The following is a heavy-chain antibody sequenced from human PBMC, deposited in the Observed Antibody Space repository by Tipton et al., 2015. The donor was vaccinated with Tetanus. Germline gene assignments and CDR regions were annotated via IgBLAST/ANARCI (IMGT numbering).Heavy chain of an antibody. CDR3: ARGGVRGVIMAHFFDY. D-gene: IGHD3-10*01. CDR2: VSYSGST. Sequence: TLSLTCTVSGASISSNTYYWGWIRQPPGKGLEWIASVSYSGSTYYNPSLQSRVSMSLDTSKNRFSLKLTSVTAADTAVYYCARGGVRGVIMAHFFDYWGQGALVTVSS. CDR1: GASISSNTYY. V-gene: IGHV4-39*07. J-gene: IGHJ4*02.